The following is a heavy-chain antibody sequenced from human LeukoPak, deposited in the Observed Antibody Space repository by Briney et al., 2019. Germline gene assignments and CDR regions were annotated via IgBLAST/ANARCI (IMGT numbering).Heavy chain of an antibody. CDR1: GFSLSTSGMC. Sequence: SGPALVHPTPALTLTCTFSGFSLSTSGMCVSWIRQPPVKTLEWLAHIDWDDDKYYTTSLKTRLTISKDNSKNPVVLTMTNLYPVDTATYYCARIHYYDSSGYYPLFDYWGQGTLVTVSS. D-gene: IGHD3-22*01. V-gene: IGHV2-70*01. CDR2: IDWDDDK. CDR3: ARIHYYDSSGYYPLFDY. J-gene: IGHJ4*02.